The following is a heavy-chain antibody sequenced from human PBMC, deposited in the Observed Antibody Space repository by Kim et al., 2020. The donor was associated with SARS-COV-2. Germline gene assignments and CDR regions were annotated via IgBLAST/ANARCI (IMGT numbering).Heavy chain of an antibody. CDR1: GYTFTSYD. Sequence: ASVKVSCKASGYTFTSYDINWVRQATGQGLEWMGWMNPNSGNTGYAQKFQGRVTMTRNTSISTAYMELSSLRSEDTAVYYCARGPGVAGYYKSGLRGSIDYWGQGTLVTVSS. D-gene: IGHD3-9*01. V-gene: IGHV1-8*01. CDR3: ARGPGVAGYYKSGLRGSIDY. J-gene: IGHJ4*02. CDR2: MNPNSGNT.